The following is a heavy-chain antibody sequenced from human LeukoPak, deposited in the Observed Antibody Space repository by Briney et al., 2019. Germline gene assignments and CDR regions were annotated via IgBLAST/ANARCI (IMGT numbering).Heavy chain of an antibody. Sequence: QPGGSLRLSCAASGFTFSSYGMLWVRQAPGKGLEWVAFIRYDGSYKYYADSVKGRFTISRDNSKNTLYLQMNSLRAEDTAVYYCARAFYDFWWNWFDPWGQGTLVTVSS. D-gene: IGHD3-3*01. CDR2: IRYDGSYK. V-gene: IGHV3-30*02. CDR3: ARAFYDFWWNWFDP. J-gene: IGHJ5*02. CDR1: GFTFSSYG.